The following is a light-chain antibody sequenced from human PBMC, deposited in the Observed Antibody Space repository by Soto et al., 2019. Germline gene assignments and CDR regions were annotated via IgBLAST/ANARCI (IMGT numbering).Light chain of an antibody. CDR3: QQYGSSRGT. V-gene: IGKV3D-20*01. Sequence: ETVLTQSPDILSLSPGERATLSCGASQSVSSTYFAWYQQRPGLAPRLLIYDTSTRASGIPDRFSGSASGTNFTLTISRPEPEDFAMYYCQQYGSSRGTFGQGTKVDIK. CDR1: QSVSSTY. CDR2: DTS. J-gene: IGKJ1*01.